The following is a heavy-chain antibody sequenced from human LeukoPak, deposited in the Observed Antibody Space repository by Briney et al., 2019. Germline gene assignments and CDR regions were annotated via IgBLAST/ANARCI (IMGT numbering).Heavy chain of an antibody. CDR2: INSDGSST. CDR3: VRDRAWGSYDY. D-gene: IGHD7-27*01. J-gene: IGHJ4*02. Sequence: GGSLRLSCAASGFTFSSYWMHWVRQAPGKGLVWVSRINSDGSSTSYADSVKGRFTISRDNSKNTVYLQMNSLRADDTAMYFCVRDRAWGSYDYWGQGALVTVSS. CDR1: GFTFSSYW. V-gene: IGHV3-74*01.